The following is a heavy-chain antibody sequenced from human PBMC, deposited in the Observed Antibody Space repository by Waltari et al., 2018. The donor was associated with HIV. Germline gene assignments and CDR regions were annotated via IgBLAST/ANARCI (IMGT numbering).Heavy chain of an antibody. D-gene: IGHD6-13*01. CDR1: GFTFADYA. CDR2: IAWKGAAP. J-gene: IGHJ5*02. V-gene: IGHV3-9*01. CDR3: ALDTGRLVWAGPNWYDP. Sequence: VESGGALVQPGGSLRLSCEASGFTFADYAIHWVRQLPGQGVEWVSGIAWKGAAPGYAASVQGRFTIYRDNVKRSLFLQMHSLREEDTALYYCALDTGRLVWAGPNWYDPRGQGTRVTVSS.